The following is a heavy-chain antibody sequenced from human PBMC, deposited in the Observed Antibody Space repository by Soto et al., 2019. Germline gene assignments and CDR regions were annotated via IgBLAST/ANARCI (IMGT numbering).Heavy chain of an antibody. CDR3: ARDWGNYYGSGSYYSDFDY. Sequence: GASVKVSCKASGYTFTSYGISWVRQAPGQGLEWMGWISAYNGNTNYAQKLQGRVTMTTDTSTSTAYMELRSLRSDDTAVYYCARDWGNYYGSGSYYSDFDYWGQGTLVTVSS. J-gene: IGHJ4*02. CDR1: GYTFTSYG. D-gene: IGHD3-10*01. V-gene: IGHV1-18*01. CDR2: ISAYNGNT.